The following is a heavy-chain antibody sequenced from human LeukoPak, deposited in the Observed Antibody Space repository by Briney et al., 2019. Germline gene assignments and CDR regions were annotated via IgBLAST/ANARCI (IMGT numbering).Heavy chain of an antibody. V-gene: IGHV4-31*03. J-gene: IGHJ4*02. CDR2: IYYSGST. CDR3: ARSWGTSAGYFDY. Sequence: PSETLSLTCTVSGGSISSSDYHWNWIRQHPGKGLEWIGYIYYSGSTYYNPSLKNRVTISVDTSKNQFSLKLSSVTAADTAVYYCARSWGTSAGYFDYWGQGTLVTVSS. CDR1: GGSISSSDYH. D-gene: IGHD2-15*01.